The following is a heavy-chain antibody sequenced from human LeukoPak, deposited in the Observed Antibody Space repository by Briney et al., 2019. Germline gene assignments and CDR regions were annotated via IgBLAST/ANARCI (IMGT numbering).Heavy chain of an antibody. CDR2: IKTDGSEK. Sequence: GGSLRLSCEGYGFTFSNYWMGWVRQAPGKGLQWVANIKTDGSEKYYVDSVKGRFTISRDNAKNSLYLQMNSLRAEDTAVYYCATYSSLNRREFQFWGQGTLLTVSS. CDR3: ATYSSLNRREFQF. J-gene: IGHJ1*01. CDR1: GFTFSNYW. D-gene: IGHD3-22*01. V-gene: IGHV3-7*01.